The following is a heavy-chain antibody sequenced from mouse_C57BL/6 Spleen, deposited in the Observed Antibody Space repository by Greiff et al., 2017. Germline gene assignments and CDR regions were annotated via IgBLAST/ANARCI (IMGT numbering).Heavy chain of an antibody. CDR1: GYTFTSYW. J-gene: IGHJ4*01. D-gene: IGHD1-1*01. Sequence: QVQLQQPGAELVKPGASVKLSCKASGYTFTSYWMHWVKQRPGQGLEWIGMIHPNSGGTNYNEKFKGKATLTVDKSSSTAHMERRSLTSEDSAVYYCARSSGSSSYYAMDYWGQGTSVTVSS. CDR2: IHPNSGGT. V-gene: IGHV1-64*01. CDR3: ARSSGSSSYYAMDY.